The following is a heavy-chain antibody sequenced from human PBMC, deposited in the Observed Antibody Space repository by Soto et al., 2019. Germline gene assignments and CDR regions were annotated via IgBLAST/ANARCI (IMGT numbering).Heavy chain of an antibody. CDR1: GYSFTSYW. D-gene: IGHD4-17*01. CDR2: IYPGDSDT. Sequence: PGESLKISCKGSGYSFTSYWIGWVRQMPGKGLEWMGIIYPGDSDTRYSPSFQGQVTISADKSISTAYLQWSSLKASDTAMYYFARHTYPTTVVTRALTTYPDYWGQGTLVTVSS. V-gene: IGHV5-51*01. J-gene: IGHJ4*02. CDR3: ARHTYPTTVVTRALTTYPDY.